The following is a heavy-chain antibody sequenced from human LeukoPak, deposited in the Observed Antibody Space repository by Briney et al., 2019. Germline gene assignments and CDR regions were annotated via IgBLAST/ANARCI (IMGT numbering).Heavy chain of an antibody. J-gene: IGHJ4*02. D-gene: IGHD1-26*01. V-gene: IGHV1-69*01. CDR2: IIPIFGTA. CDR3: ARGSGSYYRGTTFDY. CDR1: GGTFCSYA. Sequence: SVKVSCKASGGTFCSYAISWVRRAPGHRLEWMGGIIPIFGTANYAQKFQGRVTITADESTGTAYMELSSLRSEDTAVSYCARGSGSYYRGTTFDYWGQGTLVTVSS.